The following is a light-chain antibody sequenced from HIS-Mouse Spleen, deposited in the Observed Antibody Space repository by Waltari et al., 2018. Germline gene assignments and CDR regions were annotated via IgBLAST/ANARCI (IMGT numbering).Light chain of an antibody. CDR1: KLGDKY. V-gene: IGLV3-1*01. Sequence: SYELTQPPSVSVSPGQTASITCSGDKLGDKYACWYQQKPGQSPVLVIYQESKRPSGIPGRFSGANSGNTATLTISGTQAMDEADYYCQAWDSSTVVFGGGTKLTVL. CDR3: QAWDSSTVV. J-gene: IGLJ2*01. CDR2: QES.